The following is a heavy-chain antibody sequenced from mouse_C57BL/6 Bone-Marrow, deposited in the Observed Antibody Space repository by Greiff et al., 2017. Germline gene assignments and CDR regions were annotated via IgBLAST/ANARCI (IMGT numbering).Heavy chain of an antibody. D-gene: IGHD4-1*01. CDR2: INPGSGGT. Sequence: VQRVESGAELVRPGTSVKVSCKASGYAFTNYLIEWVKQRPGQGLEWIGVINPGSGGTNYNEKFKGKATLTADKSSSPAYMQLSSLTSEDSAVYFGARSKNWDAWFAYWGQGTLVTVSA. CDR3: ARSKNWDAWFAY. V-gene: IGHV1-54*01. J-gene: IGHJ3*01. CDR1: GYAFTNYL.